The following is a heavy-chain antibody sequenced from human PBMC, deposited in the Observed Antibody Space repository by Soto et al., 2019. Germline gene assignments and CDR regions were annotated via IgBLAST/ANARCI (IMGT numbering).Heavy chain of an antibody. J-gene: IGHJ6*03. Sequence: EVQLVESGGGLVKPGGSLRLSCAASGFSFSDYSMNWVRQAPGKGLEWVSSISGSSSYIYYTDSLKGRFTVSRDNANKFLYLQMNSLRAEDTAVYYCARDGAYCSGIVCRDYYRYMVVLGKGSTVTVSS. CDR1: GFSFSDYS. V-gene: IGHV3-21*01. CDR2: ISGSSSYI. D-gene: IGHD2-15*01. CDR3: ARDGAYCSGIVCRDYYRYMVV.